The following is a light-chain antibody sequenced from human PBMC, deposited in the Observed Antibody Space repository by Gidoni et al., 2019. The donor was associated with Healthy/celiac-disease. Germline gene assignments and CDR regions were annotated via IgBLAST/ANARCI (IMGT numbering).Light chain of an antibody. V-gene: IGKV2-29*02. Sequence: DIVMTQTPLSLSVTPGQPASIHCKSSQILLHSDGKTYVYWYLQKPGQSPQLLIYEVSSRFSVVPDRCSGSGSGTDFTLKISRVEAEDVGVYYCMQGIPPITFGQGTRLEIK. CDR2: EVS. J-gene: IGKJ5*01. CDR1: QILLHSDGKTY. CDR3: MQGIPPIT.